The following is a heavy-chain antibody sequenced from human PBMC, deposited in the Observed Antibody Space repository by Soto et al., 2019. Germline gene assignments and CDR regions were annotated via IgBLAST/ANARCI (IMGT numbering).Heavy chain of an antibody. CDR3: ARADYSGSSGYYYYYGMDV. Sequence: KPSETLSLTCTVSGGSVSSGSYYWSWIRQPPGKGLEWIGYIYYSGSTNYNPSLKSRVTISVDTSKNQFSLKLSSVTAADTAVYYCARADYSGSSGYYYYYGMDVWGQGTTVTAP. D-gene: IGHD6-6*01. CDR2: IYYSGST. V-gene: IGHV4-61*01. CDR1: GGSVSSGSYY. J-gene: IGHJ6*02.